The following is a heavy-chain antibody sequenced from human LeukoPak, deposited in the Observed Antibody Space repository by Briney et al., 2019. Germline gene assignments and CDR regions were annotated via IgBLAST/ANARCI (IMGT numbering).Heavy chain of an antibody. CDR2: IYTSGTT. V-gene: IGHV4-4*07. Sequence: SETLSLTCTVSGGSFSSHYWTWIRQSAGKGLEGLGRIYTSGTTHFNPSFESRLSMSVDTSKAQFSLKLTSVTAADTAVYYCARGSPSGASFFSFWGQGTLVTVSS. D-gene: IGHD1-26*01. J-gene: IGHJ4*02. CDR3: ARGSPSGASFFSF. CDR1: GGSFSSHY.